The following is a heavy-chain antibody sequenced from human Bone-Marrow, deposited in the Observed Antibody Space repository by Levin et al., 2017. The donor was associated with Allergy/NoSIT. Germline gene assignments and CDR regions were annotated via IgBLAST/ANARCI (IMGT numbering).Heavy chain of an antibody. Sequence: SQTLSLTCTVSGGSIITNSHYWGWVRQPPGKGLEWIGTISYSGITYYNPSLNSRVTMSVDMSNKQFSLKLNSVSAADTAVYYCARQTVGEVVLEHFDFWGHGTMVTVSS. V-gene: IGHV4-39*01. J-gene: IGHJ3*01. CDR3: ARQTVGEVVLEHFDF. D-gene: IGHD2-2*01. CDR1: GGSIITNSHY. CDR2: ISYSGIT.